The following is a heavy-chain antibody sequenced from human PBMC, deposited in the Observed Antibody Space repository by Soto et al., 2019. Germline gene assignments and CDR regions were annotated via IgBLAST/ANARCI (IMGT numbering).Heavy chain of an antibody. J-gene: IGHJ3*02. CDR2: IYSIVIP. D-gene: IGHD3-22*01. Sequence: AETRSLTCNVSGGAISSSLYSCGWIRQPPGKVLSWLGSIYSIVIPDYNPSLKIRVTISVNTTNNQFSLKLSSVTAEDTALYYCARHEDYYDSRGYYFHYAFDIWGQGTMVP. CDR1: GGAISSSLYS. V-gene: IGHV4-39*01. CDR3: ARHEDYYDSRGYYFHYAFDI.